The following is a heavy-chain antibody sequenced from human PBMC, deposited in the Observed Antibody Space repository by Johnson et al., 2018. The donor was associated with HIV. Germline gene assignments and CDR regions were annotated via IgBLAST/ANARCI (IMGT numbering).Heavy chain of an antibody. CDR1: GFTFSSYG. Sequence: QVQLVESGGGVVQPGRSLRLSCAASGFTFSSYGMHWVRQAPGKRLEWVAVISYDGSNKNYVDSVKGRFTISRDNSKNTLYLQMNSLRAEDTAVYYCARGYSSGEVLLDIWGQGTMVTVSS. V-gene: IGHV3-30*03. CDR2: ISYDGSNK. D-gene: IGHD6-25*01. CDR3: ARGYSSGEVLLDI. J-gene: IGHJ3*02.